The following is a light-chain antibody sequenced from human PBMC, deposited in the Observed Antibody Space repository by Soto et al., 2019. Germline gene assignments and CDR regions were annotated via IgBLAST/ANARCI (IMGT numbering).Light chain of an antibody. CDR2: EAT. J-gene: IGLJ1*01. V-gene: IGLV2-14*02. CDR1: SSDVGSYNL. Sequence: QSALTQPASVSGSPEQSITISCTGTSSDVGSYNLVSWYQQHPGKAPKVMIYEATKRPSGVSNRFSGSKSDNTASLTISGLQAEDEADYYCSAYTTRSAVFGTGTKVTVL. CDR3: SAYTTRSAV.